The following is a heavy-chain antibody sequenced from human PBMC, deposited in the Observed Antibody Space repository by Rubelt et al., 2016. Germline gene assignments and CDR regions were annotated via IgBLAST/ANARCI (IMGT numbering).Heavy chain of an antibody. CDR2: IIPIFGTA. CDR1: GGTFSSYA. V-gene: IGHV1-69*01. D-gene: IGHD5-18*01. J-gene: IGHJ4*02. CDR3: AVDTAMVTVY. Sequence: QVQLVQSGAEVKKPGSSVKVSCKASGGTFSSYAISWVRQAPGQGLEWMGGIIPIFGTANYELKVQVRVTITADESTSTAYMELSSLRSEDTAVYYCAVDTAMVTVYWGQGTLVTVSS.